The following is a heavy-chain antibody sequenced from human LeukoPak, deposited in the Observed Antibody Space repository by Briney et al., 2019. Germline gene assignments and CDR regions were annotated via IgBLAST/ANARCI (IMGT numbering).Heavy chain of an antibody. V-gene: IGHV3-21*01. J-gene: IGHJ4*02. CDR1: GFTFSSYS. CDR2: ISSSSSYI. Sequence: GGSLRLSCAASGFTFSSYSMNWVRQAPGKGLEWVSSISSSSSYIYYADSVKSRFTISKDNAKNSLYLQMNSLRAEDTAVYYCARDGIAVAGTMFDYWGQGTLVTVSS. D-gene: IGHD6-19*01. CDR3: ARDGIAVAGTMFDY.